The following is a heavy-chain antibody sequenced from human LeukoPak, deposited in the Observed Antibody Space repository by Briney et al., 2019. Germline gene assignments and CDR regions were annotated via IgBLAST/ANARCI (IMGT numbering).Heavy chain of an antibody. Sequence: GGSLRLSCAASGFTFNSSWMHWVRQAPGKGLLWVSGISTDGSSTTYADSVKGRFTISRDNSKNTLYLQMNSLRAEDTAVYYCAKLPRIVVVIASDYWGQGTLVTVSS. J-gene: IGHJ4*02. D-gene: IGHD2-21*01. CDR2: ISTDGSST. CDR1: GFTFNSSW. V-gene: IGHV3-74*01. CDR3: AKLPRIVVVIASDY.